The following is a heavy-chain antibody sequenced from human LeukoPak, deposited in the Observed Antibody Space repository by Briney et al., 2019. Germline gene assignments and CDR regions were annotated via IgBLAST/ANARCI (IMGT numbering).Heavy chain of an antibody. V-gene: IGHV3-48*03. CDR1: GFTFRSYE. Sequence: GGSLRLSCAASGFTFRSYEMNWVHQAPGKGLEWVSYISSSGSTIHYADSVKGRFTISRDNAKNSLYLQMNSLRAEDTAVYYCARDGVVPAAMIAFDIWGQGTRVTVSS. CDR3: ARDGVVPAAMIAFDI. D-gene: IGHD2-2*01. CDR2: ISSSGSTI. J-gene: IGHJ3*02.